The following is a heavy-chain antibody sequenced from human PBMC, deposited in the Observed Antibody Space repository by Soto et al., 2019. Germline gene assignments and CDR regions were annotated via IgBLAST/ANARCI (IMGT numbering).Heavy chain of an antibody. CDR1: GFTFSDYA. CDR3: AKGYSNSWYVPDY. V-gene: IGHV3-23*01. D-gene: IGHD6-13*01. CDR2: FSGSGDSA. Sequence: AGGSLRLSCAASGFTFSDYAMSWVRQAPGMGLEWVSHFSGSGDSAYYADSVKGRFTISRDNSKNTLYLQMNSLSAEDTAVYYCAKGYSNSWYVPDYWGHGTLVTVSS. J-gene: IGHJ4*01.